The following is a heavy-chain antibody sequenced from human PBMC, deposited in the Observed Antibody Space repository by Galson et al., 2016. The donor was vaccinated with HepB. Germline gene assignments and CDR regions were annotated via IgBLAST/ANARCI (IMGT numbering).Heavy chain of an antibody. CDR1: GYSFTDYA. D-gene: IGHD2-15*01. V-gene: IGHV1-3*01. CDR2: INAGKGNT. CDR3: VGLLGYFLDS. J-gene: IGHJ4*02. Sequence: SVKVSCKASGYSFTDYAMHWVRQAPGQRLEWMGWINAGKGNTKYSQKFQDRLTITRDTSATTAYMELSSLRSEDTAVYYCVGLLGYFLDSWGQGTLVTVSS.